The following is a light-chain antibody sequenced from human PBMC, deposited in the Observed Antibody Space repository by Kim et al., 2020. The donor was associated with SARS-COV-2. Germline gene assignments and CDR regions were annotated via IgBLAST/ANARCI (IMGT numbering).Light chain of an antibody. CDR2: QDT. V-gene: IGLV3-1*01. CDR1: KLGDQD. J-gene: IGLJ2*01. CDR3: QAWDSSTVV. Sequence: VAPGQKARLTCSEDKLGDQDAGWYQQKPGQAPGLVIYQDTKRPSGLPERVAGSNSGNTATLTISGTQAMDEADYYCQAWDSSTVVFGGGTQLTVL.